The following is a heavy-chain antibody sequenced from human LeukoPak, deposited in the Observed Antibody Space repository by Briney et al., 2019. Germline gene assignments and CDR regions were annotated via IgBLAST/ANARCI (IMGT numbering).Heavy chain of an antibody. CDR2: TYYRSKWCS. CDR1: GDSFSSSTAA. D-gene: IGHD6-13*01. V-gene: IGHV6-1*01. CDR3: ARGQTYSSRIFDY. J-gene: IGHJ4*02. Sequence: SQTLSLACAISGDSFSSSTAAWNWIRQSPSRGLEWLGRTYYRSKWCSDFAEYVKSRITIRPDTSKNQSSLQLNSVTPDDTAVYFCARGQTYSSRIFDYWGQGNLVTVSS.